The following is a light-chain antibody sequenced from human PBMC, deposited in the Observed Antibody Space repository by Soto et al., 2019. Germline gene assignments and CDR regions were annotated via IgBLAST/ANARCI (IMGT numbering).Light chain of an antibody. CDR3: QQYGRSSLT. CDR1: QSVSSTD. V-gene: IGKV3-20*01. Sequence: EIVLTQSPGTLSLSPGERATLSCRASQSVSSTDLAWYQQKPGQAPRLLIYGASSRASGIPDRFSGSGSGTDFTLTISRLDPEDFAVYYCQQYGRSSLTFGPGTKVDI. CDR2: GAS. J-gene: IGKJ3*01.